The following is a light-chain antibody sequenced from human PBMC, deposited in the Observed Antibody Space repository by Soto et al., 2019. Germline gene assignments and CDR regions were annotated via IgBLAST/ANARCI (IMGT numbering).Light chain of an antibody. Sequence: DIQMTQSPSPLSASQGDRVTITCRASQSISSWLAWYQQKPGKAPKLLIYKASSLESGVPSRFSGSGSGTEFTLIISGLQPDDSATYYCQQYTNTNNPWMFGQGTKVDI. J-gene: IGKJ1*01. V-gene: IGKV1-5*03. CDR3: QQYTNTNNPWM. CDR2: KAS. CDR1: QSISSW.